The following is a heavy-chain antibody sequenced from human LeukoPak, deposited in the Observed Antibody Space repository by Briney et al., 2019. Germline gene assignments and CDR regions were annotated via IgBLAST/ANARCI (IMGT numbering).Heavy chain of an antibody. D-gene: IGHD3-9*01. V-gene: IGHV3-23*01. CDR2: ISGSGGST. CDR3: AKGAFDILDVFDI. CDR1: GFTFSNHG. Sequence: GGTLRLSCAASGFTFSNHGMNWVRQAPGKGLEWVSGISGSGGSTYYADSVKGRFTISRDNSKNTLYLQMNSLRAEDTAVYYCAKGAFDILDVFDIWGQGIMVTVSS. J-gene: IGHJ3*02.